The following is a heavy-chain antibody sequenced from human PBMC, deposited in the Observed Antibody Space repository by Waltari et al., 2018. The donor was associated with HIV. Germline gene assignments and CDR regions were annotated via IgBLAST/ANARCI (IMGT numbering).Heavy chain of an antibody. CDR3: GGIPGGY. D-gene: IGHD3-16*01. J-gene: IGHJ4*02. V-gene: IGHV3-73*01. CDR2: MRSKANSYAT. CDR1: GFTFSGSA. Sequence: EVQLVESGGGLVQPGGSLKLSCAASGFTFSGSALHWVRQASGKGVGWVVRMRSKANSYATAYAASVKGRFTISRDDSKNTAYLQMNSLKTEDTAVYYCGGIPGGYWGQGTLVTVSS.